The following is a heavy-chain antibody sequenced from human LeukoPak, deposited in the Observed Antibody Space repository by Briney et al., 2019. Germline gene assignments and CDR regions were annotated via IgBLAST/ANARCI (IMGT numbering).Heavy chain of an antibody. J-gene: IGHJ4*02. Sequence: SETLSLTCTVSGGSISSGSYYWSWIRQPAGKGLEWIGRIYTSGSTSYNPSLKSRVTISVDTSKNQFSLKLSSVTAADTAVYYCARVDGHAGYYDSSGFLDYWGQGTLVTVSS. CDR3: ARVDGHAGYYDSSGFLDY. D-gene: IGHD3-22*01. V-gene: IGHV4-61*02. CDR2: IYTSGST. CDR1: GGSISSGSYY.